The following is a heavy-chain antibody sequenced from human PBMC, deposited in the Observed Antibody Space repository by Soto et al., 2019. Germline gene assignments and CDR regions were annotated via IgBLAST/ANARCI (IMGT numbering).Heavy chain of an antibody. Sequence: GASVKVSCKASGYTFTSYDINWVRQATGQGLEWMGWMNPNSGNTGYAQKFQGRVTMTRNTSISTAYMELSSLRSEDTAVYYCARPYYGNDFWSGYLGYYYYGMDVWGQGTTVTVSS. V-gene: IGHV1-8*01. J-gene: IGHJ6*02. CDR3: ARPYYGNDFWSGYLGYYYYGMDV. D-gene: IGHD3-3*01. CDR1: GYTFTSYD. CDR2: MNPNSGNT.